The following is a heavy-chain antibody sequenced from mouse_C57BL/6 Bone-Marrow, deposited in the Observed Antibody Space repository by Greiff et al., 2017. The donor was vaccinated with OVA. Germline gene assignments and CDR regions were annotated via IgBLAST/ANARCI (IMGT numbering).Heavy chain of an antibody. D-gene: IGHD2-10*02. CDR3: ARDGYGNYNAMDY. CDR2: ISDGGSYT. Sequence: EVHLVESGGGLVKPGGSLKLSCAASGFTFSSYAMSWVRQTPEQRLEWVATISDGGSYTYYPDNVKGRFTISRDNAKNNLYLQMSHLKSEDTAMYYCARDGYGNYNAMDYWGQGTSVTVSS. J-gene: IGHJ4*01. CDR1: GFTFSSYA. V-gene: IGHV5-4*01.